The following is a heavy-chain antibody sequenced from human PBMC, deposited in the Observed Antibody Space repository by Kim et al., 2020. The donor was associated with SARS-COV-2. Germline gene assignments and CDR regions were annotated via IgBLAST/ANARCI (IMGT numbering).Heavy chain of an antibody. D-gene: IGHD3-10*01. Sequence: GGSLRLSCAASGFTLSSYSINWVRQAPGKGLEWLSYISSSGTTIYYADSVKGRFTISRDNAENLLYLQMNSLRAEDTAVYYCARTYYYASGSYCLDKWGQETLVTVSS. CDR3: ARTYYYASGSYCLDK. J-gene: IGHJ4*02. V-gene: IGHV3-48*04. CDR1: GFTLSSYS. CDR2: ISSSGTTI.